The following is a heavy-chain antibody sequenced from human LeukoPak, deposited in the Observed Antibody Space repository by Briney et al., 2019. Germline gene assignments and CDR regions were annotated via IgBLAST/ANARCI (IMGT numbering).Heavy chain of an antibody. CDR2: IVSTGGST. Sequence: GGSLRLSCAASGFTFSSYAMSWVRQAPGKGLEHVSVIVSTGGSTYYADSVKGRFTISRDNSKNTLYLQMSSLRAEDTAVYYCVKSYSSSWYAFDIWGQGTMVTVSS. D-gene: IGHD6-13*01. CDR1: GFTFSSYA. CDR3: VKSYSSSWYAFDI. V-gene: IGHV3-64D*06. J-gene: IGHJ3*02.